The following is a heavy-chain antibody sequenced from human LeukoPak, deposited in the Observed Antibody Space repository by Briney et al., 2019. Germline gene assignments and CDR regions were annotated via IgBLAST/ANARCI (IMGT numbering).Heavy chain of an antibody. Sequence: GGSLRLSCAASGFAFSTYWMDWVRQAPGKGLEWVGNINQDGSVKHYVDSVRGRFTISRDNARNSVYLQMSALRVEDTGGYYCTRDFVFWGQGSLVTASS. CDR3: TRDFVF. J-gene: IGHJ4*02. D-gene: IGHD3-3*01. V-gene: IGHV3-7*01. CDR1: GFAFSTYW. CDR2: INQDGSVK.